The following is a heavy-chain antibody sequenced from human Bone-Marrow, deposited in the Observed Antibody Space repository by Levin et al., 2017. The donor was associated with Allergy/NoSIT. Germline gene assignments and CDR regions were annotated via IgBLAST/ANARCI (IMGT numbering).Heavy chain of an antibody. CDR2: IDGGGNRT. V-gene: IGHV3-23*01. D-gene: IGHD3-16*01. Sequence: GGSLRLSCEVSGITFSNYAFNWVRQAPGKGLEWVSAIDGGGNRTYYADSVKGRFTISRDDSKNTLYLQMKSLRADDTGIYFCAKAPGDSCYFYYNMNVGGQGTTVTVSS. CDR1: GITFSNYA. CDR3: AKAPGDSCYFYYNMNV. J-gene: IGHJ6*02.